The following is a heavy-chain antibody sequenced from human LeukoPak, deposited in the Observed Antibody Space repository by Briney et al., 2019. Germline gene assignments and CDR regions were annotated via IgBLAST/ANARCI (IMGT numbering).Heavy chain of an antibody. CDR3: ARALGIAAAAPCDY. Sequence: PGGSLRLSCAASGFTFSSYSMNWVRQAPGKGLEWVSSISSSSSYIYYADSVRGRFTISRDNAKNSLYLQMNSLRAEDTAVYYCARALGIAAAAPCDYWGQGTLVTVSS. CDR2: ISSSSSYI. D-gene: IGHD6-13*01. J-gene: IGHJ4*02. CDR1: GFTFSSYS. V-gene: IGHV3-21*01.